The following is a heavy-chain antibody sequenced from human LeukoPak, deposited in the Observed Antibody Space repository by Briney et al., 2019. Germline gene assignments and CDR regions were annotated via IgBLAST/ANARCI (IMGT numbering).Heavy chain of an antibody. V-gene: IGHV3-33*08. CDR2: IWYDGSQK. D-gene: IGHD3-10*01. CDR1: GFTFSNHG. J-gene: IGHJ4*02. Sequence: GGSLRLSCEPSGFTFSNHGIHWVRQAPGKGLEWVAVIWYDGSQKYYADSVKGRFTISRDNSKNTLFLQMNSLRAEDTAVYYCARYGSGKNFDYWGQGTLVPVSS. CDR3: ARYGSGKNFDY.